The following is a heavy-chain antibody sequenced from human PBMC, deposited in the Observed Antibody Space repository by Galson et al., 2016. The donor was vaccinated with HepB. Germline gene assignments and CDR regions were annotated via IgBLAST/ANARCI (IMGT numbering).Heavy chain of an antibody. CDR2: INSIGYDT. CDR3: AWTDFNDYVRGDY. Sequence: SLRLSCAVSGITFSDHYMTWIRQAPRKGLEWISTINSIGYDTHYADSVKGRFTISRDNAKNTLYLQMNSLRAEDTGVYYCAWTDFNDYVRGDYWGQGTLVTVSA. J-gene: IGHJ4*02. V-gene: IGHV3-11*06. CDR1: GITFSDHY. D-gene: IGHD3-10*02.